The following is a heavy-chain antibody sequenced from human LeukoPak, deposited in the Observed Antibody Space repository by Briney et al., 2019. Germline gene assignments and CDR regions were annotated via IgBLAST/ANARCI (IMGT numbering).Heavy chain of an antibody. CDR1: GYSFTSYW. J-gene: IGHJ4*02. D-gene: IGHD1-20*01. CDR2: IYPGDSDT. CDR3: ARQEVSSNNFVDY. V-gene: IGHV5-51*01. Sequence: RGESLKISCKGSGYSFTSYWIVWVRQMPGKGLEWMGIIYPGDSDTRYSPSFQGQVTISADKSISTAYLQWSSLRASDTAMYYCARQEVSSNNFVDYWGQGTLVTVSS.